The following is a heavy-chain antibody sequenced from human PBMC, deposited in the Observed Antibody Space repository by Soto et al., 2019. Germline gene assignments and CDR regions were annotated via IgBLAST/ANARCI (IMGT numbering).Heavy chain of an antibody. CDR2: ISSSSSTI. CDR3: ARGMWEYNWNYYYYGMDV. Sequence: EVQLVESGGGLVQWGGSLRLSCAASGFTFSGYSVNWVRQAPGKGLEWVSYISSSSSTIYYADSVKGRFTISRDNVKNSLYLQMNSLRDEDTAVYYCARGMWEYNWNYYYYGMDVWGQGTTVTVSS. CDR1: GFTFSGYS. D-gene: IGHD1-20*01. V-gene: IGHV3-48*02. J-gene: IGHJ6*02.